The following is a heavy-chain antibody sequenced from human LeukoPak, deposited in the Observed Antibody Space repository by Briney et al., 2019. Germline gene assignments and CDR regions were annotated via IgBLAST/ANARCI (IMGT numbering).Heavy chain of an antibody. CDR3: ALGDYDILTGYPY. V-gene: IGHV3-30*03. J-gene: IGHJ4*02. CDR2: ISYDGSNK. CDR1: GFTFSSYG. D-gene: IGHD3-9*01. Sequence: GGSLRLSCAASGFTFSSYGMHWVRQAPGKGLEWVAVISYDGSNKYYADSVKGRFTISRDNSKNTLYLQMNSLRAEDTAVYYCALGDYDILTGYPYWGQGTLVTVSS.